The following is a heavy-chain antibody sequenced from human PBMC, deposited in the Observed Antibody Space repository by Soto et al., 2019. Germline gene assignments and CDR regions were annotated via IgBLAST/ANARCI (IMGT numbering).Heavy chain of an antibody. J-gene: IGHJ4*02. CDR2: IIPILGIA. D-gene: IGHD3-22*01. CDR3: ARDLGHYDSSGYPTSQIDY. Sequence: SVKVSCKASGYTFTSYGISWVRPAPGQGLEWMGRIIPILGIANYAQKFQGRVTITADKSTSTAYMELSSLRSEDTAVYYCARDLGHYDSSGYPTSQIDYWGQGTLVTVSS. V-gene: IGHV1-69*04. CDR1: GYTFTSYG.